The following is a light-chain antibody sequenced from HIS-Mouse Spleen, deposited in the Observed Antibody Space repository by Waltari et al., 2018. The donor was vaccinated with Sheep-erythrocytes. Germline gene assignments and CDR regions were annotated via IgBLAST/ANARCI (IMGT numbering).Light chain of an antibody. Sequence: QPPSVSGSPGQSVTISCTGTSSDVGGYNNVAWYQQHPGKAPKLMIYDVSKRPSGVPDRFSGSKSGNTASLTISGLQAEDEADYYCCSYAGSYNHVFATGTKVTVL. CDR2: DVS. V-gene: IGLV2-11*01. J-gene: IGLJ1*01. CDR3: CSYAGSYNHV. CDR1: SSDVGGYNN.